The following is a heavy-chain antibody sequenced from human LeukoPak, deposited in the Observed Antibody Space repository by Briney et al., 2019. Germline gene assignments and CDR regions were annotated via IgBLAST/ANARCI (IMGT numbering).Heavy chain of an antibody. CDR1: GFTFSTYS. J-gene: IGHJ3*02. CDR3: AKVSPRRRDCSSTSCFVDAFDI. Sequence: GGSLRLSCAASGFTFSTYSMSWVRQAPGKGLEWVSSISGIGGYTSYAGSVKGRFPISRANAKNSLSLHMNSLRAQATAVYYCAKVSPRRRDCSSTSCFVDAFDIWGQGTMVTVSS. V-gene: IGHV3-21*01. CDR2: ISGIGGYT. D-gene: IGHD2-2*01.